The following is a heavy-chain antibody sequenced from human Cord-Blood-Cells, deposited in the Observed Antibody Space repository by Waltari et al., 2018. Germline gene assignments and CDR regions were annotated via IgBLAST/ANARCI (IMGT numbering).Heavy chain of an antibody. J-gene: IGHJ2*01. CDR1: GGPISSYY. Sequence: QVQLQESGPGLVKPSETLSLTCTVSGGPISSYYWSWIRHPAGQGLEWIGRIYTSGSTNYNPSLKSRVTMSVDTSKNQFSLKLSSVTAADTAVYYCARDKGYCSSTSCYVWYFDLWGRGTLVTVSS. CDR3: ARDKGYCSSTSCYVWYFDL. V-gene: IGHV4-4*07. D-gene: IGHD2-2*01. CDR2: IYTSGST.